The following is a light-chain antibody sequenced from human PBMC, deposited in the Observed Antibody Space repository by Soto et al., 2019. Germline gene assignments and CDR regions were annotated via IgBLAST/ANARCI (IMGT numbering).Light chain of an antibody. J-gene: IGKJ5*01. CDR1: QSVXNNY. V-gene: IGKV3-20*01. Sequence: IGLTQCAATLSLSPGESATLSCRASQSVXNNYLAWYAQKPGQAPGLRXDGASNSASGTPDSFSGSGSETDFTPTISRLEHDDSVDYYWQHSMSGPRTFGQGTRLEI. CDR2: GAS. CDR3: QHSMSGPRT.